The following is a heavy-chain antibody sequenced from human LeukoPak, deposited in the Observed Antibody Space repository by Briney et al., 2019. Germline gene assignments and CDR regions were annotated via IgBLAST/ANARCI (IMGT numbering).Heavy chain of an antibody. Sequence: GALRLSCVASGFTFSSYWMHWVRQPPGKGLEWIGEIHHSKSSNYYPSLKSRVTISVDKSKNQFSLELNSVTAADTAVYYCARGGDWLFDYWGQGILVTVSS. CDR2: IHHSKSS. V-gene: IGHV4/OR15-8*01. CDR1: GFTFSSYW. D-gene: IGHD2-21*02. CDR3: ARGGDWLFDY. J-gene: IGHJ4*02.